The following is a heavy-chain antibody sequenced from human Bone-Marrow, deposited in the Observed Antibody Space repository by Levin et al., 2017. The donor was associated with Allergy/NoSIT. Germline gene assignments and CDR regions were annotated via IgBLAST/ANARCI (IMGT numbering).Heavy chain of an antibody. J-gene: IGHJ4*02. CDR2: MYPNSDNA. V-gene: IGHV1-8*01. D-gene: IGHD5-12*01. CDR1: GYTFTSFD. Sequence: ASVKVSCKTSGYTFTSFDINWVRQATGQGLEWMGWMYPNSDNAGYAQKFQGRVTMTRNTSISTAYMELSSLRSEDTAIYYCARGELGGGYLFDYWGQGTLVTVSS. CDR3: ARGELGGGYLFDY.